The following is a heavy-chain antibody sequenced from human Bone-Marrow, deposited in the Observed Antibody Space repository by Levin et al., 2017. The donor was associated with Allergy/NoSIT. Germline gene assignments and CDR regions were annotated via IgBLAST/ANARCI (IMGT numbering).Heavy chain of an antibody. V-gene: IGHV3-23*01. J-gene: IGHJ4*02. D-gene: IGHD3-22*01. CDR3: AKATDYYDTLAQPLDY. CDR2: ISGSGGST. Sequence: GESLKISCAASGFTFSSYAMSWVRQAPWKGLEWVSAISGSGGSTYYADSVKGRFTISRDNSKNTLYLQMNSLRAEDTAVYYCAKATDYYDTLAQPLDYWGQGTLVTVSS. CDR1: GFTFSSYA.